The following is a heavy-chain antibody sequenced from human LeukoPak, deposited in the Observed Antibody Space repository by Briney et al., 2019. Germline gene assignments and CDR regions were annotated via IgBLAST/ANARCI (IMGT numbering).Heavy chain of an antibody. CDR3: ATDGGSGSYDY. D-gene: IGHD3-10*01. CDR1: GYTFTDYY. V-gene: IGHV1-69-2*01. CDR2: VDPEDGET. Sequence: VKISCTVSGYTFTDYYMHWVQQAPGKGLEWMGLVDPEDGETIYTEKFQGRVTITADTSTDTAYMELSSLRSEDTAVYYCATDGGSGSYDYWGQGTLVTVSS. J-gene: IGHJ4*02.